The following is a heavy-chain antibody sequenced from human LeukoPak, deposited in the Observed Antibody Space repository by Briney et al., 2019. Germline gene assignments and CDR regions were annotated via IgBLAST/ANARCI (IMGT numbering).Heavy chain of an antibody. J-gene: IGHJ4*02. CDR2: ISSSGTTI. V-gene: IGHV3-48*03. CDR3: ATASYGFAQ. Sequence: GGSLRLSCAASGFTFSSYEFNWVRQAPGKGLEWVSYISSSGTTIYYADSVKGRFTISRDNAKNSLYLQMDSLRAEDTAVYYCATASYGFAQWGQGTLVTVSS. CDR1: GFTFSSYE. D-gene: IGHD3-10*01.